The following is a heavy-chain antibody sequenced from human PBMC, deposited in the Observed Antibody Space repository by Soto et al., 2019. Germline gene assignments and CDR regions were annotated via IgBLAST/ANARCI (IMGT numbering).Heavy chain of an antibody. V-gene: IGHV3-7*04. CDR3: ARGGSSPKVEGDVMDV. Sequence: EVQLVESGGGLVQPGGSLRLSCAASGFTFSSYWMSWVRQAPGKGLEWVANIKQDGGEKYYVEAVKGRFTISRDNAKNSLYLQMNSLRAEDAAVYYCARGGSSPKVEGDVMDVWGQGTTVTVSS. CDR2: IKQDGGEK. CDR1: GFTFSSYW. J-gene: IGHJ6*02. D-gene: IGHD6-6*01.